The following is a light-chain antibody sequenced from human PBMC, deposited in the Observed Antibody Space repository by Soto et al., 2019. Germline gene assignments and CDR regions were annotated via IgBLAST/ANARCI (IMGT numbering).Light chain of an antibody. CDR3: QQYNNWPPWT. CDR2: GAS. CDR1: QSVSSN. V-gene: IGKV3-15*01. J-gene: IGKJ1*01. Sequence: EIVMTQSPVTLSVSPGERATLSCRASQSVSSNLAWYQQKPGQAPRLLIYGASTRANGIPARFGGSGSGTEFTLTISSLQSEYFAIYYCQQYNNWPPWTFGQGTKVEIK.